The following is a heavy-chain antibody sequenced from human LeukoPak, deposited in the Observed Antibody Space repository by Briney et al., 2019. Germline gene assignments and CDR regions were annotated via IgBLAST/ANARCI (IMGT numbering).Heavy chain of an antibody. CDR2: IYYGGST. V-gene: IGHV4-59*01. CDR3: ARALSGYRFSGFDY. J-gene: IGHJ4*02. CDR1: GCSISNYY. Sequence: SETLSLTCTVSGCSISNYYWSWVRQPPGKGLEWIGYIYYGGSTNYNPSLKSRVTISLDPSKNQFSLNLSSVTAADTAVYYCARALSGYRFSGFDYWGQGTLVTVSS. D-gene: IGHD3-22*01.